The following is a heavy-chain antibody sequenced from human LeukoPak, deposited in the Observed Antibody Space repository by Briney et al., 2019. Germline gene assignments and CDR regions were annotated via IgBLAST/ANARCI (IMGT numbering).Heavy chain of an antibody. CDR3: ARAGYSYGDRFDY. D-gene: IGHD5-18*01. J-gene: IGHJ4*02. CDR2: INSDGSST. Sequence: GGSLRLSCAASGFAFSSYWMHWVRQAPGKGLVWVSRINSDGSSTSYADSVKGRFTISRDNAKNTLYLQMNSLRAEDTAVYYCARAGYSYGDRFDYWGQGTLVTVSS. CDR1: GFAFSSYW. V-gene: IGHV3-74*01.